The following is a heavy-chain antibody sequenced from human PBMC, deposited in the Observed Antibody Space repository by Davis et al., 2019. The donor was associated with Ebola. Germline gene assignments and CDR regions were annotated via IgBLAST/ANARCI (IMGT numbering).Heavy chain of an antibody. V-gene: IGHV3-73*01. CDR2: IRSKANSYAT. CDR1: GFTFSGSA. J-gene: IGHJ4*02. D-gene: IGHD6-6*01. Sequence: GESLKISCAASGFTFSGSAMYWVRQASGKGLEWVGRIRSKANSYATAYAASVKGRFTISRDDSKNTAYLQMNSLKTEDTAVYYCTSSSPDYWGQGTLVTVSS. CDR3: TSSSPDY.